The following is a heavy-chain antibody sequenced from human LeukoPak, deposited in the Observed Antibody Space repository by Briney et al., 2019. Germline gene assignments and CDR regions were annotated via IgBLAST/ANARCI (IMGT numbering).Heavy chain of an antibody. CDR1: GFTFSSYG. D-gene: IGHD3-22*01. Sequence: GRSLRLSCAASGFTFSSYGMHWVRQAPGKGLEWVAVISYDGSNKYYADSVKGRFTISRDNSKNTLYLQMNSLRAEDTAVYYCARDTYYYDSSGYYQNGRHFDYWGQGTLVTVSS. CDR2: ISYDGSNK. V-gene: IGHV3-30*03. J-gene: IGHJ4*02. CDR3: ARDTYYYDSSGYYQNGRHFDY.